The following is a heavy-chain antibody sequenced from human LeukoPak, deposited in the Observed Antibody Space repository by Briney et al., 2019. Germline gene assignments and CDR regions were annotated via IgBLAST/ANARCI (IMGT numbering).Heavy chain of an antibody. CDR1: GFTFSSYG. V-gene: IGHV3-15*01. CDR2: IKSKTDGGTT. D-gene: IGHD4-17*01. J-gene: IGHJ4*02. CDR3: TTDGGMTTVTTDY. Sequence: GGSLRLSCAASGFTFSSYGMSWVRQAPGKGLEWVGRIKSKTDGGTTDYAAPVKGRFTISRDDSKNTLYLQMNSLKTEDTAVYYCTTDGGMTTVTTDYWGQGTLVTVSS.